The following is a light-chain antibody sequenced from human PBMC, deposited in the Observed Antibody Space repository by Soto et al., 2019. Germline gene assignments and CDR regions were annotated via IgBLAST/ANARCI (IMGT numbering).Light chain of an antibody. J-gene: IGKJ4*01. V-gene: IGKV1-39*01. CDR2: AAS. CDR3: QQSYSTPQT. CDR1: QSISSY. Sequence: DIQMTQSPSSLSASVGDRVTITCRASQSISSYLNWYQQKPGKAPKLLIYAASSLQSGVPSRFSCSGSGTDFTLTISSLQPEDFATYYYQQSYSTPQTFGGGTKVEIK.